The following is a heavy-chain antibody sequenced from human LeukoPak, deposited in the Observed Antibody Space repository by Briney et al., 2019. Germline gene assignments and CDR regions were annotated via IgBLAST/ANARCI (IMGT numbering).Heavy chain of an antibody. J-gene: IGHJ6*02. V-gene: IGHV3-48*03. CDR2: ISSSGSTI. CDR3: ARDSSYYYDRYYYGMDV. Sequence: GGSLRLSCAASGFTFSSYEMNWVRQAPGKGLEWVSYISSSGSTIYYADSVKGRFTISRDNAKNSLYLQVNSLRAEDTAVYYYARDSSYYYDRYYYGMDVWGQGTTVTVSS. CDR1: GFTFSSYE. D-gene: IGHD3-22*01.